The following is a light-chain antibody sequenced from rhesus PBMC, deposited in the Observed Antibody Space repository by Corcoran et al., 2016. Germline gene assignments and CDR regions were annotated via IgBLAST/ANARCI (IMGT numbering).Light chain of an antibody. V-gene: IGKV3-10*02. CDR3: YQHFSGGT. CDR1: QRVGSY. J-gene: IGKJ1*01. Sequence: VMLTQSPATLSLSPGERATLSCRASQRVGSYLAWYHQKPGQAPRLLIYDASSRATGIPDRFRGSGSGIDFALTISSLGPEDVGVYYCYQHFSGGTFGLGTKVEI. CDR2: DAS.